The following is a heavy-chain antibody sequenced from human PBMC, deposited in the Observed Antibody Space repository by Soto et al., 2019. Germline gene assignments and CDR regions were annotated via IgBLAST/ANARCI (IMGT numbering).Heavy chain of an antibody. CDR3: ARDLEFRDGNISHLDY. CDR2: IIPIIGTP. J-gene: IGHJ4*02. V-gene: IGHV1-69*13. Sequence: SVKVSCKASGCTFRNHVFNWVRQAPGQGLEWMGGIIPIIGTPNYAQKFQGRVTITADASTSTVYLEVSSLRSQDTAVYYCARDLEFRDGNISHLDYWGQGTLVTVSS. D-gene: IGHD3-10*01. CDR1: GCTFRNHV.